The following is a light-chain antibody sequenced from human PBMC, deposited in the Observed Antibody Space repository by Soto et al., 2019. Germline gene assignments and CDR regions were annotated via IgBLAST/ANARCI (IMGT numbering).Light chain of an antibody. V-gene: IGKV1-9*01. Sequence: DLQLTQSPSFLSASVGDRVTITCRASEDISSFLTWYHQKPGKIAKLLISAASTLQSGVPSRFSGSGSGTEFTLTISGLQPEDFATYYCQQFNSYPITFGQGTRLEI. CDR2: AAS. CDR1: EDISSF. J-gene: IGKJ5*01. CDR3: QQFNSYPIT.